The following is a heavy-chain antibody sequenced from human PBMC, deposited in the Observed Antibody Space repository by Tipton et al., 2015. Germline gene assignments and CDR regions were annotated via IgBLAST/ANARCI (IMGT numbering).Heavy chain of an antibody. CDR1: GGSTSSGDYS. CDR3: ARDLGGFPDRYGMEV. CDR2: IYYSGRT. D-gene: IGHD3-16*01. V-gene: IGHV4-30-4*01. Sequence: TLSLTCTVSGGSTSSGDYSWSWIRQPPAKGLERIGDIYYSGRTNYNPSLKSRVTISVDTSKKQFTLKLSSVTAADTAVYYCARDLGGFPDRYGMEVWSQGPSVTVS. J-gene: IGHJ6*02.